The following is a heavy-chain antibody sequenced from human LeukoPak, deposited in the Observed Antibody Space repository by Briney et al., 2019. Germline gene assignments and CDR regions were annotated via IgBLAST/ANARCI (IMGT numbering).Heavy chain of an antibody. CDR3: TTDWGAGHSSGCHKGDCFDY. CDR2: IKSKTDGGTT. Sequence: GGSLRLSCAASGFTVSSNYMSWVRQAPGKGLEWVGRIKSKTDGGTTDYAAPVKGRFTISRDDSKNTLYLQMNSLKTEDTAVYYCTTDWGAGHSSGCHKGDCFDYWGQGTLVTVSS. J-gene: IGHJ4*02. CDR1: GFTVSSNY. V-gene: IGHV3-15*01. D-gene: IGHD6-19*01.